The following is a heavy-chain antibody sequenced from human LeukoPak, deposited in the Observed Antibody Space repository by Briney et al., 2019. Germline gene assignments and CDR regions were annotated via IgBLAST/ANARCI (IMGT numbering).Heavy chain of an antibody. CDR2: MNPNSGNT. CDR3: ARALRGGDYYGSGSPPGY. CDR1: GYTFTSYD. D-gene: IGHD3-10*01. V-gene: IGHV1-8*01. J-gene: IGHJ4*02. Sequence: ASVKVSCKASGYTFTSYDINWVRQATGQGLEWMGWMNPNSGNTGYAQKLQGRVTMTTDTSTSTAYMELRSLRSDDTAVYYCARALRGGDYYGSGSPPGYWGQGTLVTVSS.